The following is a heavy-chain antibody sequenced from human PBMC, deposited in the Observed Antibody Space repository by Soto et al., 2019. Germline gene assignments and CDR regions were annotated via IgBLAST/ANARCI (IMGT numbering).Heavy chain of an antibody. CDR1: GGTFSSYA. CDR2: IIPIFGTA. D-gene: IGHD4-17*01. V-gene: IGHV1-69*12. J-gene: IGHJ3*02. CDR3: AIFPPDYGDYVVDAFDI. Sequence: QVQLVQSGAEVKKPGSSVKVSCKASGGTFSSYAISWVRQAPGQGLEWMGGIIPIFGTANYAQKFQGRVTITAXXPXRXXYMELSSLRSEDTAVYYCAIFPPDYGDYVVDAFDIWGQGTMVTVSS.